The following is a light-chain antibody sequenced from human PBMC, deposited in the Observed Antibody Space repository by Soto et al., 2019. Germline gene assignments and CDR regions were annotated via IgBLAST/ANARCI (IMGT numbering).Light chain of an antibody. J-gene: IGLJ3*02. CDR3: ILYMGSGIWV. CDR1: SGSVSANNY. Sequence: QTVVTQEPSFSVSPGGTVTLTCGLNSGSVSANNYPSWYQQTPGPAPRTLIYSTNTRSSGVPDRFSGSILGNKAALTITGAQADDESDYYCILYMGSGIWVFGGGTKVTVL. CDR2: STN. V-gene: IGLV8-61*01.